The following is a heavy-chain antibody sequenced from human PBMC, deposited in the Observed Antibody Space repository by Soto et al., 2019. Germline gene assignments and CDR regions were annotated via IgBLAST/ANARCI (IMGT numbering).Heavy chain of an antibody. CDR1: GYRFTNYG. D-gene: IGHD2-8*02. V-gene: IGHV1-18*04. Sequence: QVQLVQSGGEVKKPGASVKVSCKSSGYRFTNYGISWVRQTPGQGLEWLGWISTHTWNTNSATRLQGRLTMTTDTSTSTADMELRSLTSDDTAVYYCASDARDACIGGVCFYLESWGQGTLVTVSS. CDR2: ISTHTWNT. CDR3: ASDARDACIGGVCFYLES. J-gene: IGHJ5*02.